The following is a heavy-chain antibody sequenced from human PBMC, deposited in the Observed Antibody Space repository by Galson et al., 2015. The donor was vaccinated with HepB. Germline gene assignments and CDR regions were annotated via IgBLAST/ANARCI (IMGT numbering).Heavy chain of an antibody. CDR1: GGSISSYY. Sequence: TLSLTCTVSGGSISSYYWSWIRQPPGKGLEWIGYIYYSGSTNYNPSLKSRVTISVDTSKNQFSPKLSSVTAADTAVYYCARLVGYDSSGYYWLGHAFDIWGQGTMVTVSS. J-gene: IGHJ3*02. CDR3: ARLVGYDSSGYYWLGHAFDI. V-gene: IGHV4-59*08. D-gene: IGHD3-22*01. CDR2: IYYSGST.